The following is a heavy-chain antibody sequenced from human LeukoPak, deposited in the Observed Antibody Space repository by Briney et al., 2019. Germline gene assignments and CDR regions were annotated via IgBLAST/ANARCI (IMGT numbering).Heavy chain of an antibody. CDR1: GFTFSSYA. V-gene: IGHV3-23*01. CDR2: ISGSGGST. Sequence: GGSLRLSCAASGFTFSSYAMSRVRQAPGKGLEWVSAISGSGGSTYYADSVKGRFTISRDNSKNTLYLQMNSLRAEDTAVYYCAKKGGDYRTFDYWGQGTLVTVSS. J-gene: IGHJ4*02. D-gene: IGHD3-16*01. CDR3: AKKGGDYRTFDY.